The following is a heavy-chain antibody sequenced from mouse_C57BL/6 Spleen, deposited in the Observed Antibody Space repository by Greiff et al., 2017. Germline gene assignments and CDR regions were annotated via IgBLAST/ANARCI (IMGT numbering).Heavy chain of an antibody. J-gene: IGHJ2*01. CDR3: TGGIYYYGSPFDY. CDR2: IRLKSDNYAT. V-gene: IGHV6-3*01. Sequence: EVQLQESGGGLVQPGASMKLSCVASGFTFSNYWMNWVRQSPEKGLEWVGQIRLKSDNYATHYTESVKGRLTISRDDSKSSVYLQMNNLRDEDTGIYYCTGGIYYYGSPFDYWGQGTTLTVSS. CDR1: GFTFSNYW. D-gene: IGHD1-1*01.